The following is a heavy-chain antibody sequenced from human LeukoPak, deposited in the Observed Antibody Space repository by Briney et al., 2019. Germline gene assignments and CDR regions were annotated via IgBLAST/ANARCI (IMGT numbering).Heavy chain of an antibody. V-gene: IGHV4-59*01. CDR1: DGSISSYY. J-gene: IGHJ2*01. CDR3: ARGGGTVAAQEWYLDL. D-gene: IGHD6-19*01. CDR2: IYYSGST. Sequence: SETLSLTCTVSDGSISSYYWSWLRQPPGKGLEWIGYIYYSGSTNYNPSLKSRVTVSVDTSKNQFSLKLSSVTAADTAVYYCARGGGTVAAQEWYLDLWGRGTLVTVSS.